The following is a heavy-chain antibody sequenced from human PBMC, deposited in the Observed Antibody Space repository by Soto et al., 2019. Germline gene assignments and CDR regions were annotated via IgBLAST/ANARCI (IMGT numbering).Heavy chain of an antibody. D-gene: IGHD3-3*01. CDR2: IYSGGST. V-gene: IGHV3-66*01. CDR1: GFTVSSNY. J-gene: IGHJ6*04. CDR3: ASYHDGNYDFWSGSPRAEMDV. Sequence: PGGSLRLSCAASGFTVSSNYMRWVRQAPGKGLAWVSVIYSGGSTYYADSVKGRFTISRDNSKNTLYLQMNSLRAEDTAVYYCASYHDGNYDFWSGSPRAEMDVWGKGTTVTVSS.